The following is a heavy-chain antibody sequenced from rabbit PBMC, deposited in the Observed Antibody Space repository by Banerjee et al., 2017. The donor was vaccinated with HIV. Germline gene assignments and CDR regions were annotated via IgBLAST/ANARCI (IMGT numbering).Heavy chain of an antibody. D-gene: IGHD6-1*01. CDR3: ARDYISGDGDGALGL. J-gene: IGHJ3*01. CDR1: AFSFSNKYV. V-gene: IGHV1S45*01. CDR2: INASSGNA. Sequence: QEQLEESGGDLVKPEGSLTLTCTASAFSFSNKYVMCWVRQAPGKGLEWIACINASSGNAVYANWAKGRFTISKTSSTTVTLQMTSLTAADTATYFCARDYISGDGDGALGLWGQGTLVTVS.